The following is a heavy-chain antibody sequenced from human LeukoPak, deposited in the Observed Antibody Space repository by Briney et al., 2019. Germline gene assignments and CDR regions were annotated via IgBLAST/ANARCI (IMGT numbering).Heavy chain of an antibody. V-gene: IGHV4-31*02. CDR3: ARISQSSGGFYY. Sequence: SQTLSLTCTISGGSISNSGGFYWSWIRQHPGNGLEWIGFISYRGSTYYNPSLKSRVSMSVDTSRSQFSLRLTTVTDEDTAVYYCARISQSSGGFYYWGQGSLVTVSS. D-gene: IGHD2-15*01. CDR2: ISYRGST. CDR1: GGSISNSGGFY. J-gene: IGHJ4*02.